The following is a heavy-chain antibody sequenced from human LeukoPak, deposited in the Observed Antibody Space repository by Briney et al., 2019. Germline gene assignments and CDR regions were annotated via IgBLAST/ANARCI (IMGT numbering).Heavy chain of an antibody. D-gene: IGHD4-23*01. V-gene: IGHV4-59*06. CDR1: GFNFSTYE. CDR2: IHNSRGT. CDR3: GKVGGNTNS. Sequence: GSLRLSCAASGFNFSTYEMNWVRQAPGKGLEWIGAIHNSRGTSYNPSLESRLTISVDPSENKFFLKMTSVTDADTATYYCGKVGGNTNSWGQGTLVTVSS. J-gene: IGHJ4*02.